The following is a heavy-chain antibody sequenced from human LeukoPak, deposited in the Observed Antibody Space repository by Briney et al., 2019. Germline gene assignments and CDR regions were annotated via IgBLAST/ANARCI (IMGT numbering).Heavy chain of an antibody. CDR3: ARDRISQAYCSGGSCPGGSPDY. D-gene: IGHD2-15*01. J-gene: IGHJ4*02. CDR1: GFTFSSYS. Sequence: GGSLRLSCAASGFTFSSYSMNWVRQAPGKGLEWVSSISSSSSYIYYADSVKGRFTISRDNAKNSLYLQMNSLRAEDTAVYYCARDRISQAYCSGGSCPGGSPDYWGQGTLVTVSS. V-gene: IGHV3-21*01. CDR2: ISSSSSYI.